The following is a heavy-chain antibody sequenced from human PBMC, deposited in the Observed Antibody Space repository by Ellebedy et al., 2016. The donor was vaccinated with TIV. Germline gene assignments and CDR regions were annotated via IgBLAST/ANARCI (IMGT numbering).Heavy chain of an antibody. CDR1: GGSISSGGYY. D-gene: IGHD4-23*01. V-gene: IGHV4-31*03. CDR3: ARGIGGNSVRHDGFDP. CDR2: IYYSGST. Sequence: SETLSLTCTVSGGSISSGGYYWSWIRQHPGKGLEWIGYIYYSGSTYYNPSLKSRVTISVDTSKNQFSLKLSSVTAADTAVYYCARGIGGNSVRHDGFDPWGQGTLVTVSS. J-gene: IGHJ5*02.